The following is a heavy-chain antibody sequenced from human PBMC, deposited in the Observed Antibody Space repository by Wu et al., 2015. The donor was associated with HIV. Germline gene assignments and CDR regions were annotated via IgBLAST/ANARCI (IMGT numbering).Heavy chain of an antibody. D-gene: IGHD6-13*01. CDR3: AXAAAGRTHYFDF. CDR2: ILPLFGSA. Sequence: QVQLVQSGAEVKKPGSSVKVSCKSSGDTFNSYTYNWVRQVPGQGLEWMGGILPLFGSADYAQKFQGRVTFTADEATSTAYMELRGLRPDDTALFFCAXAAAGRTHYFDFWGQGTLVTVSS. V-gene: IGHV1-69*12. J-gene: IGHJ4*02. CDR1: GDTFNSYT.